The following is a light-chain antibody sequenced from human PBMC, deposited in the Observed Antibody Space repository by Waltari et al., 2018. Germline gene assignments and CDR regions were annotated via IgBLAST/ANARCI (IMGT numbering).Light chain of an antibody. V-gene: IGKV1-5*03. J-gene: IGKJ1*01. CDR1: QNINNW. CDR3: QQYNISPST. CDR2: QAS. Sequence: DIQMTQSPSTLSASVGDRVTITCRASQNINNWPAWFQLKPGKAPKLLIYQASGLQSGVPSRFSGSGSGTDFTLTISGLQPDDFATYFCQQYNISPSTFGQGTKVEFK.